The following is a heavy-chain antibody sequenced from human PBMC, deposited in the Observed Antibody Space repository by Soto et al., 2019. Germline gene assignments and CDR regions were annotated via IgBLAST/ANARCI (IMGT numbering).Heavy chain of an antibody. Sequence: GESLKISCQSFGYTFTAYWIAWVRQMPGKGLEWMGIIFPADSEIRYSPSFRGHVTIPADKSISTAYLQWSSLEASDTAMYYCARPLYPGYCTDGVCYSYDYWGQGT. J-gene: IGHJ4*02. V-gene: IGHV5-51*01. CDR1: GYTFTAYW. CDR3: ARPLYPGYCTDGVCYSYDY. CDR2: IFPADSEI. D-gene: IGHD2-8*01.